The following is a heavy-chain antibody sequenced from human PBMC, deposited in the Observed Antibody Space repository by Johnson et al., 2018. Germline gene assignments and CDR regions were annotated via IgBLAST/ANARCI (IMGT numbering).Heavy chain of an antibody. CDR2: ISSSSRTI. Sequence: VQLVQSGGGLVQPGGSLRLSCEATGLSFSSYSLNWVRQAPGKGLEWISYISSSSRTIYYADSVKGRFTISRDDAKNSLYLQMNRLRAEDTAVYYCARVTTDFYDSSGYGFQHWGQGTLVTVSS. J-gene: IGHJ1*01. V-gene: IGHV3-48*01. CDR1: GLSFSSYS. CDR3: ARVTTDFYDSSGYGFQH. D-gene: IGHD3-22*01.